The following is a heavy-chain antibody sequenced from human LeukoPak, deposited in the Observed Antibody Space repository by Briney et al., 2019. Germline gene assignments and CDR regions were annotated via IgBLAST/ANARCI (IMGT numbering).Heavy chain of an antibody. CDR3: ARKGGVTTYGYYYYYMDV. V-gene: IGHV3-21*01. D-gene: IGHD4-11*01. CDR2: ISSSSSYI. J-gene: IGHJ6*03. CDR1: GFTFSSYS. Sequence: GGSLRLSCAASGFTFSSYSMNWVRQAPGKGLEWVSSISSSSSYIYYADSVKGRFTISRDNAKNSLYLQMNSLRAEDTAVHYCARKGGVTTYGYYYYYMDVWGKGPTVTISS.